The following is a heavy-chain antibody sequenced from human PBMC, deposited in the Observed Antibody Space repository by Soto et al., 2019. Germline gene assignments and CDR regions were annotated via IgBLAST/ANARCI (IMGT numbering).Heavy chain of an antibody. Sequence: QVQLQESGPGLVKPSQTLSLTCTVSGGSISSGGYYWSWIRQHPGKGLEWIGYIYYSGSTYYNPSLQSRVTISVDTSKNQFSLKLSSVTAADTAVYYCARERTAMVTRYFDYWGQGTLVTVSS. D-gene: IGHD5-18*01. CDR3: ARERTAMVTRYFDY. J-gene: IGHJ4*02. CDR1: GGSISSGGYY. V-gene: IGHV4-31*03. CDR2: IYYSGST.